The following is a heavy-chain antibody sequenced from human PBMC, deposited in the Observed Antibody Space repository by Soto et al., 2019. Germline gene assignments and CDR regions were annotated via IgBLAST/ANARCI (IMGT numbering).Heavy chain of an antibody. V-gene: IGHV3-9*01. CDR2: ISWNSGSI. CDR3: AKDSTGGYYYGSGSYGRYFDY. Sequence: EVQLVESGGGLVQPGRSLRLSCAASGFTFDDYAMHWVRQAPGKGLEWVSGISWNSGSIGYADSVKGRFTISRDNAKNSLYLQMNSLRAEDTALYYCAKDSTGGYYYGSGSYGRYFDYWGQGILVTVSS. D-gene: IGHD3-10*01. J-gene: IGHJ4*02. CDR1: GFTFDDYA.